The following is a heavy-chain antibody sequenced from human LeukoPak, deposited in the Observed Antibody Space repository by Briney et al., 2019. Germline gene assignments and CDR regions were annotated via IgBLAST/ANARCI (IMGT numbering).Heavy chain of an antibody. D-gene: IGHD6-19*01. J-gene: IGHJ6*03. CDR2: IIPILDTT. V-gene: IGHV1-69*05. Sequence: SVKVSCKASGGTFSSYAISWVRQAPGQGLEWMGGIIPILDTTNYPQKFQGRVTITTDESTSTAYMELSSLRSEDTAVYYCASGVAMGYYYYMDVWGKGTTVTVSS. CDR3: ASGVAMGYYYYMDV. CDR1: GGTFSSYA.